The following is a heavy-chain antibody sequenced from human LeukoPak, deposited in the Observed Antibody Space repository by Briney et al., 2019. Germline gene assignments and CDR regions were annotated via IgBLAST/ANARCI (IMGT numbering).Heavy chain of an antibody. J-gene: IGHJ4*02. D-gene: IGHD1/OR15-1a*01. CDR1: GFTFSSYA. CDR2: ISYDGSNK. Sequence: PGGSLRLSCAASGFTFSSYAMHWVRQAPGKGLEWVAVISYDGSNKYYADSVKGRFTISRDNPKNTLYLQMNSLRAEDTAVYYCARAGNIRFDYWGQGTLVTVSS. CDR3: ARAGNIRFDY. V-gene: IGHV3-30*04.